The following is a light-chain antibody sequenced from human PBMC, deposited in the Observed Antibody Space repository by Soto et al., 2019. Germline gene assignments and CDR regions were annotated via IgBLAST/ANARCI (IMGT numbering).Light chain of an antibody. J-gene: IGKJ4*01. CDR1: QTISNY. CDR3: QQSYSIPFT. CDR2: AAS. V-gene: IGKV1-39*01. Sequence: DIQMTQSPSSLSASVGDSVTVTCRASQTISNYLNWYQQKPGKAPNLLIYAASSLQSGVPSRFSGSGSGTDFTLTISSLQPEDFATYYCQQSYSIPFTFGGGTKVEIK.